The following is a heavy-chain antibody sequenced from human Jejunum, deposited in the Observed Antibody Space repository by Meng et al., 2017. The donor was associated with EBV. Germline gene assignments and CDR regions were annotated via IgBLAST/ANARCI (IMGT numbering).Heavy chain of an antibody. V-gene: IGHV4-4*03. J-gene: IGHJ4*01. D-gene: IGHD3-16*01. CDR2: IHHSVCT. Sequence: GWVPGQGTHQGTLSSSGSVCGGSISSNNWWSWVRQPPGKGLEWIGEIHHSVCTNYNPSLKSRVTMSVDKSKNDFSLKLSSVTAADTAVYYCTHYIWGTHPDGVYWGHGTLVTVSS. CDR3: THYIWGTHPDGVY. CDR1: GGSISSNNW.